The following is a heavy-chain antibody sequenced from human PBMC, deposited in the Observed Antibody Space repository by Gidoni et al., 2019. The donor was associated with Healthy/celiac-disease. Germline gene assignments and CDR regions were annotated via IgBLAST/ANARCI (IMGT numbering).Heavy chain of an antibody. D-gene: IGHD1-26*01. CDR1: GYSFTSYW. CDR3: ARLHSGSYLDYYYYMDV. V-gene: IGHV5-10-1*03. CDR2: IDPSDSYT. J-gene: IGHJ6*03. Sequence: EVQLVQSGAEVKKPGESLRISCKGSGYSFTSYWISWVRQMPGKGLEWMGRIDPSDSYTNYSPSFQGHVTISADKSISTAYLQWSSLKASDTAMYYCARLHSGSYLDYYYYMDVWGKGTTVTVSS.